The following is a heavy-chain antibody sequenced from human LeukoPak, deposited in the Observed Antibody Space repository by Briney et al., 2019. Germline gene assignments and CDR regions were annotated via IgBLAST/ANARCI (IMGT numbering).Heavy chain of an antibody. CDR1: GGSISSYY. CDR2: IYYSGST. Sequence: PSETLSLTCTVSGGSISSYYWSWIRQPPGKGLEWIGYIYYSGSTNYNPSLKSRVTISVDTSKNQFSLKLSSVTDAAMAVYYCARVDPDSSSTLEVFDYWGQGTLVTVSS. J-gene: IGHJ4*02. D-gene: IGHD6-6*01. CDR3: ARVDPDSSSTLEVFDY. V-gene: IGHV4-59*01.